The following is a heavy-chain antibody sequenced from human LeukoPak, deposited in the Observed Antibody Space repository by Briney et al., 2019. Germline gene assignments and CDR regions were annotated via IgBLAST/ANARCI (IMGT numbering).Heavy chain of an antibody. D-gene: IGHD1-26*01. CDR3: ARRSGVGFRDDAFDI. J-gene: IGHJ3*02. Sequence: SETLSLTCTVSGGSISSYYWSWIRQPPGKGLEWIGYIYYSGSTNYNPSLKSRVTISVDTSKNQFSLKLSSVTAADTAVYYCARRSGVGFRDDAFDIWGQGTMVTVSS. V-gene: IGHV4-59*08. CDR1: GGSISSYY. CDR2: IYYSGST.